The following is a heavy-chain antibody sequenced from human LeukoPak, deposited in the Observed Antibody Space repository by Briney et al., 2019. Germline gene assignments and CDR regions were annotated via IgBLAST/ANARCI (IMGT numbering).Heavy chain of an antibody. V-gene: IGHV4-59*01. J-gene: IGHJ4*02. CDR2: IYYSGST. CDR3: ARALYLGYCSSTSCYLGPFDY. CDR1: GGSISSYY. Sequence: SETLSLTCTVSGGSISSYYWSWIWQPPGKGLEWIGYIYYSGSTNYNPSLKSRVTISVDTSKNQFSLKLSSVTAADTAVYYCARALYLGYCSSTSCYLGPFDYWGQGTLVTVSS. D-gene: IGHD2-2*01.